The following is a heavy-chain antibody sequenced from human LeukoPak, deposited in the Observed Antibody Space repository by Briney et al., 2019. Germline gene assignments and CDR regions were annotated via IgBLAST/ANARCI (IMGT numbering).Heavy chain of an antibody. D-gene: IGHD2-8*01. CDR1: GYTFTAYH. CDR2: INPKSGGT. J-gene: IGHJ4*02. V-gene: IGHV1-2*06. CDR3: ARVDIVLD. Sequence: ASVKVSCKASGYTFTAYHMHWVRQAPGQGLEWMGRINPKSGGTKYAQKFQGRVTMTRDTSISTAYMELNRLRSDDTAVYYCARVDIVLDWGQGTLVTVSS.